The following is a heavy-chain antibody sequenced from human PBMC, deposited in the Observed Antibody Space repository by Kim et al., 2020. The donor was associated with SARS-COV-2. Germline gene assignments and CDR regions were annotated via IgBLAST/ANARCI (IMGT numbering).Heavy chain of an antibody. J-gene: IGHJ3*02. V-gene: IGHV1-46*01. CDR3: ARDRRELERRSDAFDI. Sequence: KCQGRVTMTEDTATSTVYMKLSSLRSEDTAVYYCARDRRELERRSDAFDIWGQGTMVTVSS. D-gene: IGHD1-1*01.